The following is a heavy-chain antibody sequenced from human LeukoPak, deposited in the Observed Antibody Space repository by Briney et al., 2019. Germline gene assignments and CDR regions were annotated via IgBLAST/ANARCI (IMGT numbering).Heavy chain of an antibody. Sequence: GASVKVSCKASGGTFSSYAISWVRQAPGQGLEWMGGIIPIFGAASYAQKFQGRVTITTDESTSTAYMELSSLRSEDTAVYYCAISYSSSSYWFDPWGQGTLVTVSS. CDR2: IIPIFGAA. D-gene: IGHD6-6*01. CDR3: AISYSSSSYWFDP. CDR1: GGTFSSYA. V-gene: IGHV1-69*05. J-gene: IGHJ5*02.